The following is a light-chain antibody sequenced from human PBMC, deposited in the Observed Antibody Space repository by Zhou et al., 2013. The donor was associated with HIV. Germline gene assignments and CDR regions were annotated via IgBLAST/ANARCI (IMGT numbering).Light chain of an antibody. CDR3: QQRSNWPLT. Sequence: EIVLTQSPGTLSVSPGERATLSCRASQSVSTNLAWYQQKRGQAPRLLMYGASTRATGIPARFSGSGSGTDFTLTISSLEPEDFAVYYCQQRSNWPLTFGGGTKVEIK. J-gene: IGKJ4*01. CDR2: GAS. V-gene: IGKV3-11*01. CDR1: QSVSTN.